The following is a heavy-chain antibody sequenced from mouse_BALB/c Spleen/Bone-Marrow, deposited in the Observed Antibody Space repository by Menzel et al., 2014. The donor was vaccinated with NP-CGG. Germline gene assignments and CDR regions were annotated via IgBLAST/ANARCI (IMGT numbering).Heavy chain of an antibody. V-gene: IGHV1S81*02. CDR2: INPSNGRT. Sequence: QVQLQQSGAELVKPGASVKLSCTASGYTFNSYWMHWVRQRPGQGLEWIGEINPSNGRTNYNERFKNKATLTVARSSSTAYMQLSSLTSGDSAVYFCARGRVFYGNHFDNWGQGTTLTVSS. J-gene: IGHJ2*01. D-gene: IGHD2-1*01. CDR1: GYTFNSYW. CDR3: ARGRVFYGNHFDN.